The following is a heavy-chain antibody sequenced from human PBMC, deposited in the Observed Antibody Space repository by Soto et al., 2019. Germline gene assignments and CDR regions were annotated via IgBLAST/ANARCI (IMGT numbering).Heavy chain of an antibody. D-gene: IGHD6-6*01. Sequence: QVQLVESGGGLVKPGGSLRLSCAASGFTFSDYYMSWIRQAPGKGLEWVSYISSSSSYTNYADSVKGRFTISRDNAKNSLYLQMNSLRAEEKAVYYCARGGGWIAARPFDYWGQGTLVTVSS. CDR2: ISSSSSYT. CDR1: GFTFSDYY. J-gene: IGHJ4*02. V-gene: IGHV3-11*06. CDR3: ARGGGWIAARPFDY.